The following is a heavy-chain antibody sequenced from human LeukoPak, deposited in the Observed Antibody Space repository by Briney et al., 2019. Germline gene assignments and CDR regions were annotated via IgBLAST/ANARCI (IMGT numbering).Heavy chain of an antibody. V-gene: IGHV3-43D*03. CDR2: ISWDGGST. J-gene: IGHJ6*03. CDR1: GFTFSSYG. D-gene: IGHD3-10*01. Sequence: GGSLRLSCAASGFTFSSYGMHWVRQAPGRGLEWVSLISWDGGSTYYADSVKGRFTISRDNSKNSLYLQMDSLRAEDTALYYCAKDGLIGELSAYYMDVWGKGTTVTVSS. CDR3: AKDGLIGELSAYYMDV.